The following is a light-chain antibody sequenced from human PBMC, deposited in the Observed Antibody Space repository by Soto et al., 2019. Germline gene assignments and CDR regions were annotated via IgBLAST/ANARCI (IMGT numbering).Light chain of an antibody. CDR1: SSNIGSNY. CDR2: RNN. J-gene: IGLJ2*01. V-gene: IGLV1-47*01. Sequence: QPVLTQPPSASGTPGQRVTISCSGSSSNIGSNYVYWYQQLPGTAPKLLIYRNNQRPSGVPDRFSGSTSGTSASLAISGLRSEDEANYYCAAWDDSLSGHVVFGGGTKVTVL. CDR3: AAWDDSLSGHVV.